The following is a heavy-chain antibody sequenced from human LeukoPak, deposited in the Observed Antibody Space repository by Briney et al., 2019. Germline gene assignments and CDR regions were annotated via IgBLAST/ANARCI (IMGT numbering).Heavy chain of an antibody. J-gene: IGHJ4*02. CDR2: IIPILGIA. CDR1: GGTFSSYT. Sequence: SVKVSCKASGGTFSSYTISWVRQAPGQGPEWMGRIIPILGIANYAQKFQGRVTITADKSTSTAYMELSSLRSEDTAVYYCAQTFRICSSTSCSKPLDYWGQGTLVTVSS. V-gene: IGHV1-69*02. CDR3: AQTFRICSSTSCSKPLDY. D-gene: IGHD2-2*01.